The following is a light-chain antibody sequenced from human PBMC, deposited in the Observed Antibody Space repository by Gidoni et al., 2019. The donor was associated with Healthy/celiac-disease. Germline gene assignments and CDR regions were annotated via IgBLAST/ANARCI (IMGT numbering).Light chain of an antibody. Sequence: DIVMTQSSLSMPVTPVEPASISCRSSQSLLQSNGYNYLDWYLQKPGQSPQLLIYLGSSRDSGVPDRLSGSGLGTDFTLKISRVEAEDVGVYYCMQDLQTPRTFGGGTKVEIK. CDR2: LGS. J-gene: IGKJ4*01. V-gene: IGKV2-28*01. CDR1: QSLLQSNGYNY. CDR3: MQDLQTPRT.